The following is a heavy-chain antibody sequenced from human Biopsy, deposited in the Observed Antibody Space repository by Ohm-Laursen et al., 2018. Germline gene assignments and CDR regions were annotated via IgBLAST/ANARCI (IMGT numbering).Heavy chain of an antibody. CDR2: ISGNSDSI. D-gene: IGHD4-17*01. V-gene: IGHV3-23*01. Sequence: SLRLSCAASGFTFNSYAMNWFRQAPGKGLEWVSTISGNSDSIYDADSVKGRFTISRDNSKNTLYLQMNSLRADDTAVYYCALAAAQTVTHFDYWGQGTLVTVSS. J-gene: IGHJ4*02. CDR3: ALAAAQTVTHFDY. CDR1: GFTFNSYA.